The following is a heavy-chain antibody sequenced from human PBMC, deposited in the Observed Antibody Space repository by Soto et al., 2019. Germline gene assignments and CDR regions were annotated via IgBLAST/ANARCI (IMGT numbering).Heavy chain of an antibody. J-gene: IGHJ6*02. Sequence: QVQLVEFGGGVVQPGTSLRLSCAASGFTFSNYGMHWVRQTPGKGLEWVALILYDGSNKYYADSVKGRFTISRDNSKNTLYLQVSSLRAEDTAVYYCAKSRDAYNFYFYYGMDVWGQGTSVTVSS. CDR1: GFTFSNYG. CDR2: ILYDGSNK. D-gene: IGHD1-1*01. CDR3: AKSRDAYNFYFYYGMDV. V-gene: IGHV3-30*18.